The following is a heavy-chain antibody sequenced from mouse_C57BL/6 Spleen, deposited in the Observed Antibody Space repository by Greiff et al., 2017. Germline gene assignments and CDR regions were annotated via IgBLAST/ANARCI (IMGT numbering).Heavy chain of an antibody. CDR1: GFSLTSYG. CDR3: ARDPTVVATDYYAMDY. D-gene: IGHD1-1*01. Sequence: QVQLKQSGPGLVQPSQSLSITCTVSGFSLTSYGVHWVRQSPGKGLEWLGVIWSGGSTDYNAAFISRLSISKDNSKSQVFFKMNSLQADDTAIYYCARDPTVVATDYYAMDYWGQGTSVTVSS. J-gene: IGHJ4*01. CDR2: IWSGGST. V-gene: IGHV2-2*01.